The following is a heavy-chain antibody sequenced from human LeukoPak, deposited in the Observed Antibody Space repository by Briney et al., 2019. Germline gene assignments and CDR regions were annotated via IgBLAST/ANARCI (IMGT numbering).Heavy chain of an antibody. J-gene: IGHJ4*02. V-gene: IGHV3-23*01. Sequence: GGSLRLSCAASGFTFSSYAMSWVRQAPGKGLEWVSAISGSGGSTYYADSVKGRFTISRDNSKNTLYLQMNSLRTEDTAVYYCATEFNYYGSGSYCWGQGTLVTVSS. CDR3: ATEFNYYGSGSYC. D-gene: IGHD3-10*01. CDR1: GFTFSSYA. CDR2: ISGSGGST.